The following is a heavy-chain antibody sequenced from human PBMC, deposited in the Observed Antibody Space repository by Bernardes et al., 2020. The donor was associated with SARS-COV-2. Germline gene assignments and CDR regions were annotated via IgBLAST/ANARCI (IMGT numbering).Heavy chain of an antibody. J-gene: IGHJ2*01. Sequence: GGSLRLPCAASGFTFSSYAMHWVRQAPGKGLEYVSAISSNGGSTYYANSVKGRFTISRDNSKNTLYLQMGSLRAEDMAVYYCARDGKYDSSGYYYDWYFDLWGRGTLVTVSS. CDR1: GFTFSSYA. CDR3: ARDGKYDSSGYYYDWYFDL. D-gene: IGHD3-22*01. CDR2: ISSNGGST. V-gene: IGHV3-64*01.